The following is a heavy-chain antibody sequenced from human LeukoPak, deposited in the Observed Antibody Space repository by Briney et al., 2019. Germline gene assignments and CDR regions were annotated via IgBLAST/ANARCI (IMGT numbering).Heavy chain of an antibody. Sequence: GGSLRLSCAASGFTFSNYWMHWVRQAPGKGLVWVSSINSDGSSTSYADSVKGRFTISRDNAKNTLYLQMNTLRAEDTAVYYCARDFCSGGSCYPDAFDIWGQGTMVTVSS. J-gene: IGHJ3*02. CDR3: ARDFCSGGSCYPDAFDI. D-gene: IGHD2-15*01. CDR2: INSDGSST. V-gene: IGHV3-74*01. CDR1: GFTFSNYW.